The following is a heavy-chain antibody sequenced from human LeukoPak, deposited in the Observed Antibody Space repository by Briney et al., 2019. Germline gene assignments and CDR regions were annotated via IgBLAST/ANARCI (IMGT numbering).Heavy chain of an antibody. Sequence: NPVGALGVSCAASGFTSSSYSKNWVRQAPRKGLDGVSSISPPITYIYYADSVKGRFTISRDNAKNSLYLQMNSLRAEDTAVYYCTIHMYDGYEGSSDTTMTRSPWGQGTLVTVSS. CDR1: GFTSSSYS. CDR2: ISPPITYI. J-gene: IGHJ5*02. CDR3: TIHMYDGYEGSSDTTMTRSP. D-gene: IGHD5-18*01. V-gene: IGHV3-21*01.